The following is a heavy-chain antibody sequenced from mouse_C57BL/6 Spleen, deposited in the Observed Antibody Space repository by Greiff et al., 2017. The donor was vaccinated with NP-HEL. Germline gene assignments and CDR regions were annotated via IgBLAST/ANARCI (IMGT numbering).Heavy chain of an antibody. CDR1: GFNIKDYY. CDR3: ARDFITTVVAPFDY. V-gene: IGHV14-2*01. D-gene: IGHD1-1*01. Sequence: DVQLVESGAELVKPGASVKLSCTASGFNIKDYYMHWVKQRTEQGLEWIGRIDPEDGETKYAPKFQGKATITADTSSNTAYLQLSSLTSEDTAVYYCARDFITTVVAPFDYWGQGTTLTVSS. CDR2: IDPEDGET. J-gene: IGHJ2*01.